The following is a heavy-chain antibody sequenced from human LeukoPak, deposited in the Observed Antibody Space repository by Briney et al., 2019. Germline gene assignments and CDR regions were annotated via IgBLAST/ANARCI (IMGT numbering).Heavy chain of an antibody. V-gene: IGHV1-46*01. Sequence: ASVKVSCKASGYPFTKFYMHWVRQAPGHGLEWMGLMSPNGDSTLYSQKFQGRVTMTRDTSTSTDYMELSSLRSEDTAVYNCARDNSDTVKGECSGACYWWFDPWGQGTLVTVSS. CDR2: MSPNGDST. D-gene: IGHD6-19*01. CDR1: GYPFTKFY. CDR3: ARDNSDTVKGECSGACYWWFDP. J-gene: IGHJ5*02.